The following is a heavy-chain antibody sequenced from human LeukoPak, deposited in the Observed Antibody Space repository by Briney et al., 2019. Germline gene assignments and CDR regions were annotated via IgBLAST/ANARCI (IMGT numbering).Heavy chain of an antibody. D-gene: IGHD2-2*01. CDR3: ARGPVVVPAVIKFSFDY. J-gene: IGHJ4*02. V-gene: IGHV1-2*02. CDR2: INPNSGGT. CDR1: GYTFTGYY. Sequence: ASVKVSCKASGYTFTGYYMHWVRQAPGQGLEWMGWINPNSGGTNYAQKFQGRVTMTRDTSISTAYMELSRLRSDDTAVYYCARGPVVVPAVIKFSFDYWGQGTLVTVSS.